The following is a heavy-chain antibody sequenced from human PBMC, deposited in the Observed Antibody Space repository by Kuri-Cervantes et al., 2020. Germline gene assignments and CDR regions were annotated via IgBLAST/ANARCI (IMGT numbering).Heavy chain of an antibody. J-gene: IGHJ3*02. Sequence: GGSLRLSCAASGFTFSSYSMNWVRQAPGKGLEWVSSISSSSSYIYYADSVKGRFTISRDNAKNSLYLQMNSPRAEDTAVYYCARAMMWSSDAFDIWGQGTMVTVSS. V-gene: IGHV3-21*01. CDR2: ISSSSSYI. CDR1: GFTFSSYS. D-gene: IGHD3-22*01. CDR3: ARAMMWSSDAFDI.